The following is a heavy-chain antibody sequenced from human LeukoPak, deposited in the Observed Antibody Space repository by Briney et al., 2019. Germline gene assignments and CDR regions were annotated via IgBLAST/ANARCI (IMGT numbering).Heavy chain of an antibody. D-gene: IGHD6-19*01. CDR1: GFTFSSYA. V-gene: IGHV3-23*01. J-gene: IGHJ4*02. CDR3: AKVVPEQWLVFDY. CDR2: ISSSSSYI. Sequence: GGSLRLSCAASGFTFSSYAMSWVRQAPGKGLEWVSSISSSSSYIYYADSVKGRFTISRDHSKNTLYLQMNSLRAEDTAVYYCAKVVPEQWLVFDYWGQGTLVTVSS.